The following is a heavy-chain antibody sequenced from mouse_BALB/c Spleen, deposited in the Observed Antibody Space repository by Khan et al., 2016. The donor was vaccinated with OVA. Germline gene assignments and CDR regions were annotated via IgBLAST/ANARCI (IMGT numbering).Heavy chain of an antibody. V-gene: IGHV5-9-3*01. CDR3: SRVYFGYFDY. CDR1: GYTFSKYA. D-gene: IGHD1-1*01. Sequence: EVELVESGGGLVKPGDSLKLSCVASGYTFSKYAMSWVRQTPAKRLEWVATISSGGGSYIYYPDSVKGRFTIFRDNDKNTLYLQMSSLRSEDTAMYYCSRVYFGYFDYWGQGTTLTVSS. CDR2: ISSGGGSYI. J-gene: IGHJ2*01.